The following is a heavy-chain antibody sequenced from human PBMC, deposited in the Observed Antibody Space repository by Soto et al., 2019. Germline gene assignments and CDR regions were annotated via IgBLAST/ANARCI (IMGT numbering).Heavy chain of an antibody. J-gene: IGHJ3*02. Sequence: VASVKVSCKASGGTFSSYAISWVRQAPGQGLEWMGGIIPIFGTANYAQKLQGRVTITADESTSTAYMELSSLRSEDTAVYYCGVMATSHSAIDIWGQGTMVTVSS. V-gene: IGHV1-69*13. CDR3: GVMATSHSAIDI. D-gene: IGHD2-21*01. CDR1: GGTFSSYA. CDR2: IIPIFGTA.